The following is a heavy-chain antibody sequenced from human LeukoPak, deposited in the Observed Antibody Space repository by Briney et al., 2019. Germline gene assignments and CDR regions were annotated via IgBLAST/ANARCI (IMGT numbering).Heavy chain of an antibody. CDR2: INPNSGGT. CDR3: AADQGGY. Sequence: ASVKVSCKASGYTFTGYYIHWVRQAPGQGLEWMGCINPNSGGTNYVQKFQGRVTMTRDTSISTAYMELSSLRSDDTAVYYCAADQGGYWGQGTLVTVSS. J-gene: IGHJ4*02. D-gene: IGHD3-16*01. V-gene: IGHV1-2*02. CDR1: GYTFTGYY.